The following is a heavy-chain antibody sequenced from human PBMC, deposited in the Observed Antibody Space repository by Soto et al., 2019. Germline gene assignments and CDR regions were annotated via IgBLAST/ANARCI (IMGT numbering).Heavy chain of an antibody. CDR1: EFSLSDQY. J-gene: IGHJ4*02. D-gene: IGHD2-15*01. V-gene: IGHV3-72*01. CDR3: SGVEASAKSPDY. Sequence: GGSLRLSCTVSAVSEFSLSDQYMDWVRQAXGKGLEWVGRSRNRVNNFSTAYAASVQGRFTISRDESKNTVYLQMHSLKTDDPAVYYCSGVEASAKSPDYWGQGTSVTVS. CDR2: SRNRVNNFST.